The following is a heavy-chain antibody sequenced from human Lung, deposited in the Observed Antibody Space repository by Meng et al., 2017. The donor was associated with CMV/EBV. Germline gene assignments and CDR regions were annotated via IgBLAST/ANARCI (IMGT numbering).Heavy chain of an antibody. D-gene: IGHD4-23*01. V-gene: IGHV3-21*01. CDR3: ARDVSHQSSAYVGIYYFYALDV. J-gene: IGHJ6*02. CDR1: GFTFSSYS. Sequence: AGSLRLXCAASGFTFSSYSMNWVRQAPRKGLEWVSSISSSGNYIYYADSVKGRFTISRDNAQNSLYLQMNSLRAEDTAVYYCARDVSHQSSAYVGIYYFYALDVWGQGTXVTVSS. CDR2: ISSSGNYI.